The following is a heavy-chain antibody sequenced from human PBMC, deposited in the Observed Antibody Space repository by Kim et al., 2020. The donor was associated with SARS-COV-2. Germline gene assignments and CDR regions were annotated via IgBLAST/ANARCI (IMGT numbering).Heavy chain of an antibody. CDR3: QLSGVSHSYYFYAMDV. D-gene: IGHD1-26*01. J-gene: IGHJ6*02. CDR2: ISYDGTKN. CDR1: GLTFSTFG. Sequence: GGSLRLSCAASGLTFSTFGMHWVRQAPGKGLEWVAVISYDGTKNYYADSVKGRFTISRDNSKNTLYLQMNSLRAEDMAVYYCQLSGVSHSYYFYAMDVWGQGTTVTVSS. V-gene: IGHV3-30*03.